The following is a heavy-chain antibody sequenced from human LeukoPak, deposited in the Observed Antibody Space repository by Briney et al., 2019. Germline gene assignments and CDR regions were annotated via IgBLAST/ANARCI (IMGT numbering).Heavy chain of an antibody. Sequence: PSETLSLTCAVSGGSMSTYYWSWLRQPPGKGLEWIAYIYYSGSTNYNPSLKSRVTISVDTSKNQFSLKLSSVTAADTAVYYCARMRGTASGWFDPWGQGTLVTVSS. V-gene: IGHV4-59*01. J-gene: IGHJ5*02. D-gene: IGHD1-7*01. CDR1: GGSMSTYY. CDR2: IYYSGST. CDR3: ARMRGTASGWFDP.